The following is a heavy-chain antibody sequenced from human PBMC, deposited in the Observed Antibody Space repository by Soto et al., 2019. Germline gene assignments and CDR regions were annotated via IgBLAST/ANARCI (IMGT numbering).Heavy chain of an antibody. CDR2: INSDASTT. J-gene: IGHJ4*01. Sequence: EVQLVESGGGLVQPGGSLRLSCAASGFTFSNYWMHWVRQVRGKGLVWVSRINSDASTTSYADSVKGRFTISRDNAKNTLFLQMNSLRAEDTAVYYCARGATIFGVVIPGNWGQGTLVTVSS. CDR1: GFTFSNYW. V-gene: IGHV3-74*01. CDR3: ARGATIFGVVIPGN. D-gene: IGHD3-3*01.